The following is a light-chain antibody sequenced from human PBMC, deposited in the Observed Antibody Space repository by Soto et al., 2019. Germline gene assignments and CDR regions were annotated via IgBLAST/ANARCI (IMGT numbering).Light chain of an antibody. CDR3: QQYGSSVT. V-gene: IGKV3-20*01. CDR1: QSVSSSY. J-gene: IGKJ1*01. Sequence: EIVLTQSPGTLSLSPGERATLSCRASQSVSSSYLAWYQQKPGQAPRLLIYGASSRATGIPDRFSGSGSGTDFTLNISRLEPEDFAVYYCQQYGSSVTFGQGTKVEIK. CDR2: GAS.